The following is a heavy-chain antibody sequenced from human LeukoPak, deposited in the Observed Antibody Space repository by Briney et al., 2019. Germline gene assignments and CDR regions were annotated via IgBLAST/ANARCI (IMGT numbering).Heavy chain of an antibody. CDR1: GGSISSYY. V-gene: IGHV4-59*01. CDR2: IYYSGST. Sequence: PSETLSLTCTVSGGSISSYYWSWIRQPPGKGLEWIGYIYYSGSTNYNPSLKSRVTISVDTSKNQFSLKLSSVTAADTAVYYCAREWPIDYWGQGTLVTVSS. J-gene: IGHJ4*02. D-gene: IGHD5-12*01. CDR3: AREWPIDY.